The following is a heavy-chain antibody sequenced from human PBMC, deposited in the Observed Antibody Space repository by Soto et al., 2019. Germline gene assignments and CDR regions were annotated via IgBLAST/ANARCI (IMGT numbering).Heavy chain of an antibody. J-gene: IGHJ5*02. V-gene: IGHV3-23*01. Sequence: PGGSLRLSCAASGFTFSSYAMSWVRQAPGKGLEWVSAISGSGGSTYYADSVKGRFTTSRDNSKNTLYLQMNSLRAEDTAVYYCAKGQVPAATGSWFDPWGQGTLVTVSS. CDR3: AKGQVPAATGSWFDP. CDR1: GFTFSSYA. CDR2: ISGSGGST. D-gene: IGHD2-2*01.